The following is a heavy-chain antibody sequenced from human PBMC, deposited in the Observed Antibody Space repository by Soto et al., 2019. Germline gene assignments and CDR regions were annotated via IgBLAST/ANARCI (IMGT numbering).Heavy chain of an antibody. CDR1: CYTFTSND. D-gene: IGHD2-15*01. J-gene: IGHJ3*02. CDR3: ARTVLSSMITRTATVSILI. V-gene: IGHV1-46*01. CDR2: INPSGGST. Sequence: ASVKVSSKAPCYTFTSNDMHWVRQAPAQGIEWMGIINPSGGSTSYAQKFQGRVTMTRDTSTSTVYMELSSLRSEDTAVYYCARTVLSSMITRTATVSILIWGQGIMGTVSS.